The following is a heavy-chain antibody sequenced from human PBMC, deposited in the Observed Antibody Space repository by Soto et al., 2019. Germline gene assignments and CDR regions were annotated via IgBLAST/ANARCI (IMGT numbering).Heavy chain of an antibody. J-gene: IGHJ4*02. CDR3: ARDNGSGSYRGTYVD. D-gene: IGHD3-10*01. V-gene: IGHV4-59*12. Sequence: SETLSLTCTVSGASISSYYWSWIRQSPQKGLECIGYVHYSGSTNYRPSLKSRVTMPVDRAKNQFSLKLTSVTAADTAVYYCARDNGSGSYRGTYVDWGQGILVTVSS. CDR2: VHYSGST. CDR1: GASISSYY.